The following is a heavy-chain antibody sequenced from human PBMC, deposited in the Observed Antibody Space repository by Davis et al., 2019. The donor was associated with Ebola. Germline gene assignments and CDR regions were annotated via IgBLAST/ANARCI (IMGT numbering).Heavy chain of an antibody. CDR2: IYYSGST. V-gene: IGHV4-59*12. J-gene: IGHJ4*02. CDR3: ARGRGRFLEWLLGGEYYFDY. CDR1: GGSISSYY. Sequence: SETLSLTCTVSGGSISSYYWSWIRQPPGKGLEWIGYIYYSGSTNYNPSLKSRVTISVDTSKNQFSLKLSSVTAADTAVYYCARGRGRFLEWLLGGEYYFDYWGQGTLVTVSS. D-gene: IGHD3-3*01.